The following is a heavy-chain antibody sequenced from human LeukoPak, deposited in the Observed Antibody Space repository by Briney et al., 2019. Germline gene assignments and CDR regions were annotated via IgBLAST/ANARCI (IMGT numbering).Heavy chain of an antibody. CDR3: AKAYCPYDILTGADY. D-gene: IGHD3-9*01. CDR1: GFTFSSHA. CDR2: ISGSGGST. V-gene: IGHV3-23*01. Sequence: GGSLRLSCAASGFTFSSHAMSWVRQAPGKGLEWVSVISGSGGSTYYADSVKGRFAISRDNSKNTLYLQMNSLRPEDTAVYYCAKAYCPYDILTGADYWGQGTLVTVSS. J-gene: IGHJ4*02.